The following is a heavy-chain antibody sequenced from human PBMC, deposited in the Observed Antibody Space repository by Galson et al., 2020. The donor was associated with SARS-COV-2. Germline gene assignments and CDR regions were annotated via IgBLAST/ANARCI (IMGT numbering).Heavy chain of an antibody. CDR2: IKHDGSEK. J-gene: IGHJ4*02. CDR3: ARVDCSGRSCYPGNY. V-gene: IGHV3-7*03. D-gene: IGHD2-15*01. Sequence: GESLKISCEASGFGFSYYWMSWVRQAPGRGLEWVANIKHDGSEKYYVDSVKGRFTISRDNPKNSLYLQMNNLRVEDTAVYHCARVDCSGRSCYPGNYWGQGTLVTVSS. CDR1: GFGFSYYW.